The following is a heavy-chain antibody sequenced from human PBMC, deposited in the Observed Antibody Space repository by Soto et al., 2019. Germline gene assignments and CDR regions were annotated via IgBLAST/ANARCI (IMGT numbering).Heavy chain of an antibody. Sequence: GGSLRLSCAASGFTFSNAWMSWVRQAPGKGLEWVGRIKSKTDGGTTDYAAPVKGRFTISRDDSKNTLYLQMNSLKTEDTAVYYCTTDLDSGYDWHYWGQGTLVTVSS. CDR1: GFTFSNAW. D-gene: IGHD5-12*01. CDR3: TTDLDSGYDWHY. J-gene: IGHJ4*02. V-gene: IGHV3-15*01. CDR2: IKSKTDGGTT.